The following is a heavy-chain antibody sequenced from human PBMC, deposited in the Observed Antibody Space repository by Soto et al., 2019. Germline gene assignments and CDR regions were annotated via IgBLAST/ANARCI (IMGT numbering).Heavy chain of an antibody. CDR1: GGSISSYY. D-gene: IGHD3-22*01. CDR2: IYYSGST. V-gene: IGHV4-59*12. Sequence: SETLSLTRTVFGGSISSYYWNWIRKPPGKGLEWIGYIYYSGSTNYNPSLKSRVTISVDTSKNQFSLKLSSVTAADTAVYYCARTSYDSSGIAADPWGQGTLVNVSS. CDR3: ARTSYDSSGIAADP. J-gene: IGHJ5*02.